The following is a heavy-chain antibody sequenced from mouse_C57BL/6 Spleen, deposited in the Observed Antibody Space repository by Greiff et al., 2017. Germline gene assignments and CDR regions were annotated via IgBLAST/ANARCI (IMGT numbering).Heavy chain of an antibody. CDR3: AIHSSWFAY. V-gene: IGHV1-69*01. CDR2: IDPSDSYT. D-gene: IGHD2-12*01. Sequence: QVQLQQPGAELVMPGASVKLSCKASGYTFTSYWMHWVKQRPGQGLEWIGEIDPSDSYTNYNQKFKGKSTLSVDKSSSTAYMQISSLTSEDSAVYYCAIHSSWFAYWGQGTLVTVSA. CDR1: GYTFTSYW. J-gene: IGHJ3*01.